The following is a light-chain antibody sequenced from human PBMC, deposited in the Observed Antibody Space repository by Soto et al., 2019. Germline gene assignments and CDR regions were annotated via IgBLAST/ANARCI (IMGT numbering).Light chain of an antibody. V-gene: IGKV3-15*01. CDR3: QQYHNWPPQYT. J-gene: IGKJ2*01. CDR2: GAS. Sequence: EIMMTQPPATLSVSPGERATLSCRASQTVSSNLAWYQQKPGQAPRLLIHGASTRASGVPTRFSGSGSGTDFTLTISSLQSEDFAVYYCQQYHNWPPQYTFGQGTKLQIK. CDR1: QTVSSN.